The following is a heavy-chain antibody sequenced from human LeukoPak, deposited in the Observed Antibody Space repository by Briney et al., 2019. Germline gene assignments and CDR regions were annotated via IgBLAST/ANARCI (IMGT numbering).Heavy chain of an antibody. CDR1: GFIFSNSA. V-gene: IGHV3-23*01. J-gene: IGHJ5*02. CDR3: AKAGAAARSRWFDP. Sequence: GGSLRLSCAASGFIFSNSAMSWVRQAPGKGLEWFSTPGKGLEWFSAISGSGDSTYYADSVKGRFTISRDNSKNTLYLQMNSLRAEDTAVYYCAKAGAAARSRWFDPWGQGTLVTVSS. D-gene: IGHD6-13*01. CDR2: ISGSGDST.